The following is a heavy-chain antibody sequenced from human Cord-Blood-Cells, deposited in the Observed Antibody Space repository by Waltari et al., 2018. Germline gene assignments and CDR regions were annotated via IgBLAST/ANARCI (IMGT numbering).Heavy chain of an antibody. CDR3: ARDRVADYGDYWCDP. CDR2: IIPIFGTA. CDR1: GGTFSSYA. J-gene: IGHJ5*02. D-gene: IGHD4-17*01. V-gene: IGHV1-69*01. Sequence: QVQLVQSGAEVKKPGSSVKVSCKASGGTFSSYAISWVRQAPGQGIEWMGGIIPIFGTANYARKFQGRVTSTADESTSTAYMELSSLRSEDTAVYYCARDRVADYGDYWCDPWGQGTLVTVSS.